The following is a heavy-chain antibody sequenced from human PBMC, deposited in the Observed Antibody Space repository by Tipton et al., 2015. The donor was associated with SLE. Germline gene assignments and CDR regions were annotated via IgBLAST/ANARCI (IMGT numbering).Heavy chain of an antibody. Sequence: TLSLTCAVSGFSINDGYYWGWIRQSPGTGLGWIGSIYRSGSTYYDPSLRSRVTISVDTSKNQFSLNLRSVTAADTAVYYCARTSDRALENWFDPWGQGTLVTVSS. J-gene: IGHJ5*02. D-gene: IGHD1-1*01. CDR1: GFSINDGYY. CDR3: ARTSDRALENWFDP. CDR2: IYRSGST. V-gene: IGHV4-38-2*01.